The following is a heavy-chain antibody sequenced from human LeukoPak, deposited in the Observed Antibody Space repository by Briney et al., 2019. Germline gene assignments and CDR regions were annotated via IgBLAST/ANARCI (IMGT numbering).Heavy chain of an antibody. V-gene: IGHV4-31*03. CDR1: GGSISSGGYY. CDR2: IYYSGST. J-gene: IGHJ6*02. Sequence: SQTLSLTCTVSGGSISSGGYYWRWIRQPPGKGLEWIVYIYYSGSTYYNPSLKSRVTISVDTSKNQFSLKLSSVTAADTAVYYCARDVRAARPYYYYGMDVWGQGTTVTVSS. D-gene: IGHD6-6*01. CDR3: ARDVRAARPYYYYGMDV.